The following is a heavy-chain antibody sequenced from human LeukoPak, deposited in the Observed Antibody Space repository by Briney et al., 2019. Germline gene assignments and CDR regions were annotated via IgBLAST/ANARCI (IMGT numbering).Heavy chain of an antibody. V-gene: IGHV3-33*01. CDR2: IWYDGSNK. D-gene: IGHD5-18*01. CDR3: ARAQLEQLWLLFDY. CDR1: GFTFSTYA. Sequence: GGSLRLSCAASGFTFSTYAMHWVRQAPGKGLEWVAVIWYDGSNKYYADSVKGRFTISRDNSKNTLFLQMNSLRAEDTAVYYCARAQLEQLWLLFDYWSQGTLVTVSS. J-gene: IGHJ4*02.